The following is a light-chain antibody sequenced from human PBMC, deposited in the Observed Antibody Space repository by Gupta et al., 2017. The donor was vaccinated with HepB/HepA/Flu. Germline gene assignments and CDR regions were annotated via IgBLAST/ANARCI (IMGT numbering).Light chain of an antibody. Sequence: EIVLTQSPATLSLSPGERATLSCRASQSVSSYLAWYQQKPGQAPRLLIYDASNRATGIPARFSGSGSGTDFTLTISSLEPEDFAVYYCQQRNNGPRTDTFGGGTKVEIK. V-gene: IGKV3-11*01. J-gene: IGKJ4*01. CDR3: QQRNNGPRTDT. CDR1: QSVSSY. CDR2: DAS.